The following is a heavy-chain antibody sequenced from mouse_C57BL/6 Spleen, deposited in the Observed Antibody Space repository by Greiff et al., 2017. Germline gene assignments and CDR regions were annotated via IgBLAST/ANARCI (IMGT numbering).Heavy chain of an antibody. CDR2: IDPSDSET. Sequence: QVQLQQSGAELVRPGSSVKLSCKASGYTFTSYWMHWVKQRPIQGLEWIGNIDPSDSETHYNQKFKDKATLTVDKSSSTAYMQLSSLTSEDSAVYYCARYPLITTVVATGPYAMDYWGQGTSVTVSS. V-gene: IGHV1-52*01. CDR1: GYTFTSYW. J-gene: IGHJ4*01. D-gene: IGHD1-1*01. CDR3: ARYPLITTVVATGPYAMDY.